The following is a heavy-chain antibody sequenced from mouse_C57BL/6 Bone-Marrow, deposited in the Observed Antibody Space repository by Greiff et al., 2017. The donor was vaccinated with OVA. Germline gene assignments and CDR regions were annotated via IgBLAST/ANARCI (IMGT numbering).Heavy chain of an antibody. D-gene: IGHD1-1*01. CDR3: ARHVYYYGSSYAMDY. V-gene: IGHV5-12*01. CDR2: ISNGGGST. Sequence: EVKLVESGGGLVQPGGSLKLSCAASGFTFSDYYMYWVRQTPEKRLEWVAYISNGGGSTYYPDTVKGRFTISRDNAKNTLYLQMSRLKSEDTAMYYCARHVYYYGSSYAMDYWGQGTSVTVSS. J-gene: IGHJ4*01. CDR1: GFTFSDYY.